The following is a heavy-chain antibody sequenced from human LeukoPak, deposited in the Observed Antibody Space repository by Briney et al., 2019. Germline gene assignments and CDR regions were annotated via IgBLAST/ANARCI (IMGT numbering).Heavy chain of an antibody. CDR2: IYYSGST. V-gene: IGHV4-39*01. CDR3: ARLSGTHYEAIDY. D-gene: IGHD1-14*01. Sequence: PSETLSLTCTVSGGSISSSSYYWGWIRQPPGKGLEWIGSIYYSGSTYYNPSLKSRLTISVDTSKNQFSLKLSSVTAADMAVYYCARLSGTHYEAIDYWGQGTLVTVSS. CDR1: GGSISSSSYY. J-gene: IGHJ4*02.